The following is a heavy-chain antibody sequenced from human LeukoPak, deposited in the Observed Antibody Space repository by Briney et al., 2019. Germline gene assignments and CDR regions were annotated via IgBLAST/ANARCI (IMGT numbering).Heavy chain of an antibody. Sequence: SETLSLTCTVSGGSLSSSSYYWGWIRQPPGKGLEWIGSIYYSGSTYYNPSLKSRVTISVDTSKNQFSLKLSSVTAADTAVYYCARAAITGTTHFDYWGQGTLVTVSS. CDR1: GGSLSSSSYY. CDR3: ARAAITGTTHFDY. J-gene: IGHJ4*02. V-gene: IGHV4-39*01. D-gene: IGHD1-7*01. CDR2: IYYSGST.